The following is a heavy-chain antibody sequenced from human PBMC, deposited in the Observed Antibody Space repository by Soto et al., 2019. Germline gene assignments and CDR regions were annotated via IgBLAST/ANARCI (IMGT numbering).Heavy chain of an antibody. Sequence: TLSLTCTVSGGSISSGDYYWSWIRQPPGKGLEWIGYIYYSGSTYYNPSLKSRVTISVDTSKNQFSLKLSSVTAADTAVYYCASGNGYSGYDPYYYYGMDVWGQGTTVTVSS. CDR1: GGSISSGDYY. D-gene: IGHD5-12*01. CDR2: IYYSGST. J-gene: IGHJ6*02. CDR3: ASGNGYSGYDPYYYYGMDV. V-gene: IGHV4-30-4*01.